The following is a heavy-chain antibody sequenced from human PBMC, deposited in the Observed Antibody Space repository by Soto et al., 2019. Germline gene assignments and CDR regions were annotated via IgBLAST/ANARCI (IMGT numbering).Heavy chain of an antibody. Sequence: GGSLRLSCAASGFTFSSYAMHWVCQAPGKGLEWVAVISYDGSNKYYADSVKGRFTISRDNSKNTLYLQLNSLRAEDTAVYYCARDKRDLRFLEWSYYFDYWGQGTLVTVSS. J-gene: IGHJ4*02. CDR3: ARDKRDLRFLEWSYYFDY. V-gene: IGHV3-30-3*01. CDR1: GFTFSSYA. D-gene: IGHD3-3*01. CDR2: ISYDGSNK.